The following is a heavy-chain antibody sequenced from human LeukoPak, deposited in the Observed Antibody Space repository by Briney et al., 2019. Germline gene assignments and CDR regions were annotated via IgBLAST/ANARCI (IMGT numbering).Heavy chain of an antibody. CDR3: ARGYSSSYRIDY. Sequence: GPLRLSCAASGFTFSSYWMHWVRQAPGKGLVWVSRINTDGSSTTYADSVKGRFTISRDNAKNTLYLQMNSLSAEDTAVYYCARGYSSSYRIDYWGQGTLVTVSS. CDR1: GFTFSSYW. J-gene: IGHJ4*02. V-gene: IGHV3-74*01. D-gene: IGHD6-6*01. CDR2: INTDGSST.